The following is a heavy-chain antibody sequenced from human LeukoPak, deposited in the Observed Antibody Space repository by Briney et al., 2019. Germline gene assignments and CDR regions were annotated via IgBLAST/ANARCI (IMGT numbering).Heavy chain of an antibody. J-gene: IGHJ4*02. CDR1: GFTFSSYA. D-gene: IGHD3-10*01. CDR2: ISGSGGST. CDR3: AKPLYGSGSYHYYFDY. V-gene: IGHV3-23*01. Sequence: GGSLRLSCAASGFTFSSYAMSWVRQAPGKGLEWVSAISGSGGSTYYADSVKGRFTISRDNSKNTPYLQMNSLRAEDTAVYYCAKPLYGSGSYHYYFDYWGQGTLVTVSS.